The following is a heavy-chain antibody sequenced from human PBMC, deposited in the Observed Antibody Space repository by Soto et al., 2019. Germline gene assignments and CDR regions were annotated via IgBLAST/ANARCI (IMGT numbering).Heavy chain of an antibody. CDR2: ISSSSSTI. J-gene: IGHJ3*02. CDR3: ARDRHYYDSSGYWDYAFDI. CDR1: GFTFSSYS. D-gene: IGHD3-22*01. Sequence: PGGSLRLSCAASGFTFSSYSMNWVRQAPGMGLEWVSYISSSSSTIYYADSVKGRFTISRDNAKNSLYLQMNSLRAEDTAVYYCARDRHYYDSSGYWDYAFDIWGQGTMVTVSS. V-gene: IGHV3-48*01.